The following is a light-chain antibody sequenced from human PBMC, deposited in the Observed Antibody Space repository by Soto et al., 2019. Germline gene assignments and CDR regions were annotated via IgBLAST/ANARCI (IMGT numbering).Light chain of an antibody. CDR3: SSYTSTSTLYV. CDR2: EVR. CDR1: GSDVGEYNY. Sequence: QSVLTQPASVSGSLGQSITISCTGTGSDVGEYNYVSWYQQHPDKAPKLMIYEVRNRPSGVSNRFSGSKSGNTASLAIAGLQAEDEADYYCSSYTSTSTLYVFGTGTKVTVL. J-gene: IGLJ1*01. V-gene: IGLV2-14*01.